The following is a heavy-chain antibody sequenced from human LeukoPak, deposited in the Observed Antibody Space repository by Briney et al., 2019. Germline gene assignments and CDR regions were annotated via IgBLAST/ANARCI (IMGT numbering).Heavy chain of an antibody. V-gene: IGHV4-59*01. Sequence: PSETLSLTCTVSGGSISSYYWSWIRQPPGKGLEWIGYIYYSGSTNYNPSPKSRVTISVDTSKNQFSLKLSSVTAADTAVYYCARDDLAFDIWGQGTMVTVSS. CDR3: ARDDLAFDI. CDR1: GGSISSYY. J-gene: IGHJ3*02. D-gene: IGHD3/OR15-3a*01. CDR2: IYYSGST.